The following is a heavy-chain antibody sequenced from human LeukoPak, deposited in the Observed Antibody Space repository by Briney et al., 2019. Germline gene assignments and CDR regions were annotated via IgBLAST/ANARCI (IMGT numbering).Heavy chain of an antibody. J-gene: IGHJ4*02. Sequence: ASVKVSCKASGYTFTGYYMHWVRQAPGQGLEWMGWINPNSGGTSYAQKFQGRVTMTRDTSISTAYMDLSRLRSDDTAVYYCATGIRGYYDSSGYSFWGQGTLVTVSS. CDR3: ATGIRGYYDSSGYSF. V-gene: IGHV1-2*02. CDR1: GYTFTGYY. CDR2: INPNSGGT. D-gene: IGHD3-22*01.